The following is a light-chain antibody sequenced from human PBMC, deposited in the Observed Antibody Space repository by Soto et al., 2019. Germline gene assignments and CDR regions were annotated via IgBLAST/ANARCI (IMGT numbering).Light chain of an antibody. Sequence: EIVLTRSPGTLSFSPGERSTLSFSASQSVRSNLAWYQQKPGQAPRLVIYAASTRATGIPDRFSGSVSGTEFTLTISSLQSEDFAVYYCQQYNEWPPFTFGQGTRLEIK. CDR2: AAS. V-gene: IGKV3-15*01. J-gene: IGKJ5*01. CDR3: QQYNEWPPFT. CDR1: QSVRSN.